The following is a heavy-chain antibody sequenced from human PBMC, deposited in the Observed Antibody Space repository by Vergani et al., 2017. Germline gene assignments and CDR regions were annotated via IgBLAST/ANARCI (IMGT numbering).Heavy chain of an antibody. J-gene: IGHJ5*02. CDR3: ARSTTYYDFWSGRRSPNWFDP. CDR2: ISYSGST. Sequence: QVQLQESGPGLVKPSETLSLTCTVSGGSISSYYWSWIRQPPGKGLEWIGFISYSGSTSYNPSLQSRVTISVDTSKNQFSLKLSSVTAADTAVYYCARSTTYYDFWSGRRSPNWFDPWGQGTLVTVSS. CDR1: GGSISSYY. V-gene: IGHV4-59*01. D-gene: IGHD3-3*01.